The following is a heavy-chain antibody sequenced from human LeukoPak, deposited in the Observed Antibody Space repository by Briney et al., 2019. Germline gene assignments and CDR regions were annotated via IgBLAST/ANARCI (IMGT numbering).Heavy chain of an antibody. CDR1: GGTFSSYA. J-gene: IGHJ4*02. CDR3: VRTSYYDSSGLGY. Sequence: SVKVSCKASGGTFSSYAISWVRQAPGQGLEWMGRIIPIFGTANYAQKFQGRVTITTDESTSTAYMELSSLRSEDTAVYYCVRTSYYDSSGLGYWGQGTLVTVSS. CDR2: IIPIFGTA. D-gene: IGHD3-22*01. V-gene: IGHV1-69*05.